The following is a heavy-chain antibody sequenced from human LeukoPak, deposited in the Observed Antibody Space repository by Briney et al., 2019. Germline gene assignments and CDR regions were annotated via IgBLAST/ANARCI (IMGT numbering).Heavy chain of an antibody. CDR3: ARAVVQDDYSSLFDY. CDR2: IYYSGST. V-gene: IGHV4-30-4*01. CDR1: GGSISRDEHS. J-gene: IGHJ4*02. D-gene: IGHD4-11*01. Sequence: SETLSLACTVSGGSISRDEHSWNWIRQPPGKGLEWIGHIYYSGSTDYNPPLRSRLTISVDTSKNQFSLNLNSVSGADTAVYYCARAVVQDDYSSLFDYWGRGTLVTVSS.